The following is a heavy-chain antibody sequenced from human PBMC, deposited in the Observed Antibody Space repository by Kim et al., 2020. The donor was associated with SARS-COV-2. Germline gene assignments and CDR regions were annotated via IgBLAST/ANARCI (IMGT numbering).Heavy chain of an antibody. CDR1: GGSFSGYY. D-gene: IGHD2-15*01. V-gene: IGHV4-34*01. CDR3: AGGYCRGGSCYGRYYYYG. Sequence: SETLSLTCAVYGGSFSGYYWSWIRQPPGKGLEWIGEINHSGSTNYNPSLKSRVTISVDTSKNQFSLKLSSVTAADTAVYYCAGGYCRGGSCYGRYYYYG. J-gene: IGHJ6*01. CDR2: INHSGST.